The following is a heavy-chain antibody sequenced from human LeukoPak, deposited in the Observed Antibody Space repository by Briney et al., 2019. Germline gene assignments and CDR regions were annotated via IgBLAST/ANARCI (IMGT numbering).Heavy chain of an antibody. D-gene: IGHD2-2*01. J-gene: IGHJ6*04. V-gene: IGHV3-30*03. CDR2: ISYDGSNK. Sequence: PGGSLRLSCAASGFTFSSYGMHWVRQAPGKGLEWVAVISYDGSNKYYADSVKGRFTISRDNSKNTLYLQMNSLRAEDTAVYYCARGTPTKGMDVWGKGTTVTASS. CDR3: ARGTPTKGMDV. CDR1: GFTFSSYG.